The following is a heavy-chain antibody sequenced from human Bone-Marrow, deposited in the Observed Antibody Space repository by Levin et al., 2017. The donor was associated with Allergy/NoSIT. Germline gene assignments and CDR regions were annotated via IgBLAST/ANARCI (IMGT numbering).Heavy chain of an antibody. Sequence: GSLRLSCTVSGGSIRNSYWSWIRQPPGKALEYLGNVYYTGSTNYNPSLEGRLTISIDASKNQFSLILDFVTAADTAMYYCARGLAVATPWFDPWGQGTLVIVSS. J-gene: IGHJ5*02. CDR3: ARGLAVATPWFDP. D-gene: IGHD6-19*01. CDR2: VYYTGST. V-gene: IGHV4-59*01. CDR1: GGSIRNSY.